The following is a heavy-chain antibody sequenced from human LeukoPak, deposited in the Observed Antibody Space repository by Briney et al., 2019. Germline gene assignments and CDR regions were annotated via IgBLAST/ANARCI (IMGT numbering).Heavy chain of an antibody. CDR3: ARRGVRGVNFDY. D-gene: IGHD3-10*01. V-gene: IGHV4-31*03. CDR2: IYYSGST. J-gene: IGHJ4*02. Sequence: SETLSLTCTVSGGSISSGGYYWSWIRQHPGKGLEWIGYIYYSGSTYYNPSLKSRVTISVDTSKNQFSLKLSSVTAADTAVYYCARRGVRGVNFDYWGQGTLVTVSS. CDR1: GGSISSGGYY.